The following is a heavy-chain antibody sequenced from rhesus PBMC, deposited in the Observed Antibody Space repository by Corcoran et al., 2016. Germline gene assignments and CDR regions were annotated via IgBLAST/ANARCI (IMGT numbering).Heavy chain of an antibody. D-gene: IGHD3-9*01. CDR1: GGSISSSNW. CDR2: ISGSSRST. V-gene: IGHV4-65*01. CDR3: ARASYEDDYGYYYTDFDY. J-gene: IGHJ4*01. Sequence: QVQLQESGPGLVKPSETLSLTCAVSGGSISSSNWWSWIRQPPGKGLEWIGYISGSSRSTYYNPSLKSRVTISPATSKNQFSLKLSSVTAADTAVYYCARASYEDDYGYYYTDFDYWGQGVLVTVSS.